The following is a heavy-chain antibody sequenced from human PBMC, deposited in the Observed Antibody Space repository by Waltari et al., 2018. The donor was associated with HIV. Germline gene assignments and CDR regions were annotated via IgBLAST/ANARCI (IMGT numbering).Heavy chain of an antibody. CDR3: ARGHPGDSYYYGMDV. CDR1: GFNFGEFA. CDR2: IRSKAFGGTP. Sequence: EVQLVESEGGPIQPGRSLRLSCKTSGFNFGEFALTWVRQAPGKGLEWVGFIRSKAFGGTPQYAAPVKGRFTISRDDSKSTAYLQMHSLKYEDTGVYYCARGHPGDSYYYGMDVWGQGTTVTVS. V-gene: IGHV3-49*04. D-gene: IGHD1-26*01. J-gene: IGHJ6*02.